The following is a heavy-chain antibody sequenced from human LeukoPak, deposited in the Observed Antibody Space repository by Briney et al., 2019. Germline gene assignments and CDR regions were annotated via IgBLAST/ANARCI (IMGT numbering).Heavy chain of an antibody. CDR2: ISSSSSTI. D-gene: IGHD2-2*02. J-gene: IGHJ5*02. CDR3: ARALTMVPAAISWFDP. V-gene: IGHV3-48*01. Sequence: GGSLRLSCAASGFTFSSYSMNWVRQAPGKGLEWVSYISSSSSTIYYADSVKGRFTISRDNAKNSLYLQMNSLRAEDTAVYYCARALTMVPAAISWFDPWGQGTLVTVSS. CDR1: GFTFSSYS.